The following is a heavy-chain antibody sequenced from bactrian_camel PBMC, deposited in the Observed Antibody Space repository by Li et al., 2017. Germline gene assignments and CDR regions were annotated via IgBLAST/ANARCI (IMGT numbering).Heavy chain of an antibody. CDR1: GAMFNGCG. Sequence: QLVESGGGSVQAGGSLKLSCLVSGAMFNGCGMGWFRQPPGKERELVATISDDGTTTYSDSVKGRFTISQEHGNNTLYLQMGRLSTDDTAVYYCAACRGRAYGPGGATPPTFIYWGQGTQVTVS. CDR3: AACRGRAYGPGGATPPTFIY. CDR2: ISDDGTT. D-gene: IGHD7*01. V-gene: IGHV3S55*01. J-gene: IGHJ4*01.